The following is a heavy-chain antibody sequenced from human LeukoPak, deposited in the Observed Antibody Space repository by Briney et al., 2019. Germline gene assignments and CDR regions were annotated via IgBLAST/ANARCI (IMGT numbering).Heavy chain of an antibody. CDR1: GFTFSSYW. V-gene: IGHV3-7*01. J-gene: IGHJ4*02. CDR3: AKDSYSKGDY. Sequence: GGSLRLSCAASGFTFSSYWMRWVRQARGKGLEWVANIKKDGTVKKYVDSVKGPFTISRDNANNSLYLQMNSLRAEDTAVYYCAKDSYSKGDYWGQGVLVTVSS. CDR2: IKKDGTVK. D-gene: IGHD6-13*01.